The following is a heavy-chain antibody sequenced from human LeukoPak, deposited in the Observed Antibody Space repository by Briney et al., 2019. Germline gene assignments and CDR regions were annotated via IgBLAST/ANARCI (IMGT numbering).Heavy chain of an antibody. V-gene: IGHV4-59*01. D-gene: IGHD6-13*01. CDR3: ARGALGSSWQS. CDR1: GGSISSYY. J-gene: IGHJ4*02. Sequence: PSETLSLTCTVSGGSISSYYWSWIRQPPGKGLEWIGYIYYSGSTNYNPSLKSRVTISVDTSKNQFSLKLSSVTAADTAVYYCARGALGSSWQSWGQGTLVTVSS. CDR2: IYYSGST.